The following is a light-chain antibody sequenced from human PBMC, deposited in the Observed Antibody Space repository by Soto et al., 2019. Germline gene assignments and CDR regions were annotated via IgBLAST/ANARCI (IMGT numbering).Light chain of an antibody. CDR1: QSVSSSY. V-gene: IGKV3D-20*02. J-gene: IGKJ1*01. CDR3: QHRINWPRT. CDR2: GAS. Sequence: EIVLTQSPGTLSLSPGERATLSCRASQSVSSSYLAWYQQKPGQAPRLLIYGASSRATGIPDRFSGSGSGTDFTLTISSLEPEDFAVYYCQHRINWPRTFGQGTKVDIK.